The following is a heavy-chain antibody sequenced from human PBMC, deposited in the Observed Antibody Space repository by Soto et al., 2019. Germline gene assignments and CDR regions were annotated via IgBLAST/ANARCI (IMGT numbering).Heavy chain of an antibody. CDR3: ARGVAGSGFGL. V-gene: IGHV6-1*01. Sequence: SQTLSLTCAISGDSVSSNTAAWNWIRSSPSRGLEWLGRTYCRSNWRHDYAVSVKSRITVNPDTSKNHFSLQLNSVTPDDTAVYYCARGVAGSGFGLWGQGTLVTVSS. CDR2: TYCRSNWRH. D-gene: IGHD6-19*01. J-gene: IGHJ4*02. CDR1: GDSVSSNTAA.